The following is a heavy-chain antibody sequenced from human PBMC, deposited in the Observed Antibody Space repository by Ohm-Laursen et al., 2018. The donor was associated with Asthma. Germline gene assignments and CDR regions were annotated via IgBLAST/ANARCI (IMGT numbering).Heavy chain of an antibody. CDR2: IYYSGGT. CDR1: GGSISSFY. Sequence: SDTLSLTCTVSGGSISSFYWSWIRQPPGKGLEWIGYIYYSGGTNYNPSLKSRVTISLDTSKNQFSLKLSSVTAADTAVYYCARRPSGWYYFDYWGQGILVTVSS. D-gene: IGHD6-19*01. V-gene: IGHV4-59*07. J-gene: IGHJ4*02. CDR3: ARRPSGWYYFDY.